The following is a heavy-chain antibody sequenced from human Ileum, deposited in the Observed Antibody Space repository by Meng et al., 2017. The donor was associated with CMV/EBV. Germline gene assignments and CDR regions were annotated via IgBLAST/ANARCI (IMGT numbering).Heavy chain of an antibody. CDR3: TRGVSHYYYYYGMDV. Sequence: SETLSLTCTVPGGSISSSSYYWGWIRQPPGKGLEWIGSIYYSGSTYYNPSLKSRVTISVDTSKNQFSLKLGYVAAADTAVYYCTRGVSHYYYYYGMDVWGQGTTVTVSS. J-gene: IGHJ6*02. V-gene: IGHV4-39*07. CDR1: GGSISSSSYY. CDR2: IYYSGST. D-gene: IGHD2-8*01.